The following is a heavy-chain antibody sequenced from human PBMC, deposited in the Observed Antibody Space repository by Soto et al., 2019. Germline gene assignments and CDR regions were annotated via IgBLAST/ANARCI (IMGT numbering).Heavy chain of an antibody. CDR2: IYYSGST. V-gene: IGHV4-30-4*01. CDR3: ARDWARYCSSTSCYYPHYYYYGMDV. D-gene: IGHD2-2*01. Sequence: SETLSLTCTVSGGSISRGDYYWSWIRQPPGKGVEWIGYIYYSGSTYYNPSLKSRVTISVDTSKNQFSLNLSSVTAADTAVYYCARDWARYCSSTSCYYPHYYYYGMDVWGQGTTVTVSS. J-gene: IGHJ6*02. CDR1: GGSISRGDYY.